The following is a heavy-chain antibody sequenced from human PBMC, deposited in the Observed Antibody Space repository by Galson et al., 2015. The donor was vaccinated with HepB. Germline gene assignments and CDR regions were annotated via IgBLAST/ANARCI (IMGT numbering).Heavy chain of an antibody. CDR2: IIPIFGTA. D-gene: IGHD3-16*02. V-gene: IGHV1-69*13. CDR3: ASSTMITFGGVIVGNYYYMDV. Sequence: SVKVSCKASGGTFSSYAISWVRQAPGQGLEWMGGIIPIFGTANYAQKFQGRVTITADESTSTAYMELSSLRSEDTAVYYCASSTMITFGGVIVGNYYYMDVWGKGTTVTVSS. J-gene: IGHJ6*03. CDR1: GGTFSSYA.